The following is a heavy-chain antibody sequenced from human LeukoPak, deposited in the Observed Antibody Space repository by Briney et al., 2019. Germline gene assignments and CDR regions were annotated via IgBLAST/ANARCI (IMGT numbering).Heavy chain of an antibody. D-gene: IGHD1/OR15-1a*01. V-gene: IGHV4-59*01. CDR3: ARGNSPTPWFDP. CDR2: IYYSETT. J-gene: IGHJ5*02. Sequence: PSEALSLTXTVSGGSISSYYWTWIRQPPGKGLEWIGYIYYSETTRYNPSLKSRVTISVDTSKNQFSLNLSSVTAADTAVYYCARGNSPTPWFDPWGQGTLVTVSS. CDR1: GGSISSYY.